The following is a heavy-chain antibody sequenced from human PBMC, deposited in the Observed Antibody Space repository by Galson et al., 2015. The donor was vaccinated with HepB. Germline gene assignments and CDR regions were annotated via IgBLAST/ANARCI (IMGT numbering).Heavy chain of an antibody. CDR2: IRSTPYGGTT. Sequence: SGFTFGDYPMSWFRQAPGKGLAWVGFIRSTPYGGTTEYAASVKGRFTISRDDSKSIAYLQMNSLKTEDTAVYYCTRLKDGDLYYYFGYWGQGTLVTVSS. CDR3: TRLKDGDLYYYFGY. CDR1: GFTFGDYP. D-gene: IGHD4-17*01. J-gene: IGHJ4*02. V-gene: IGHV3-49*03.